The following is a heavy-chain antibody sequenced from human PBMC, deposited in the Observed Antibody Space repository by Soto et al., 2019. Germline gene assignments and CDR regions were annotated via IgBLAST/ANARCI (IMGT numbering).Heavy chain of an antibody. V-gene: IGHV3-11*01. D-gene: IGHD6-19*01. Sequence: GGSLRLSCAASGFTFSDYYMSWIRQAPGKGLEWVSYISSSGSTIYYADSVKGRFTISRDNAKNSLYLQMNSLRAEDTAVYYCARGSQWLVRVDAFDIWGQGTMVTVSS. CDR1: GFTFSDYY. J-gene: IGHJ3*02. CDR3: ARGSQWLVRVDAFDI. CDR2: ISSSGSTI.